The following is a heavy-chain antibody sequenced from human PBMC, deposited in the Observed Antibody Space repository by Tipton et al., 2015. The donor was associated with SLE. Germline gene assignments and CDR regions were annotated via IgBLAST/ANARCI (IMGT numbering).Heavy chain of an antibody. J-gene: IGHJ4*01. Sequence: TLSLTCAVYGGSFSGYSWSWIRQPPGKGLEWIGESNPSGSTNYNPSLKSRVTISVDTSKNQLSLKLTSVTAADTAVYYCARGAKERITLVRVRPYYFDYWGQGSLVTVSS. CDR1: GGSFSGYS. D-gene: IGHD3-10*01. V-gene: IGHV4-34*01. CDR3: ARGAKERITLVRVRPYYFDY. CDR2: SNPSGST.